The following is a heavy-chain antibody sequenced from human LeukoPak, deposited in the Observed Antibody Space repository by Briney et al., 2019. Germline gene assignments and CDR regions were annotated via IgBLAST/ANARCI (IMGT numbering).Heavy chain of an antibody. CDR3: ARLPGMFERYYFDY. J-gene: IGHJ4*02. CDR2: INTNTGNP. CDR1: GYTFTSYA. V-gene: IGHV7-4-1*02. Sequence: ASVKVSCKASGYTFTSYAMNWVRQAPGQGLEWMGWINTNTGNPTYAQGFTGRFVFSLGTSVSTAYLQISSLKAEDTAVYYCARLPGMFERYYFDYWGQGTLVTVSS. D-gene: IGHD3-10*02.